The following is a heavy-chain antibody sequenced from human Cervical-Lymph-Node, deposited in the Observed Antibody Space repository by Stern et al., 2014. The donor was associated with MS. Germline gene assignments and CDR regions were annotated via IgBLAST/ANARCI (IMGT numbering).Heavy chain of an antibody. CDR2: INTNTGHP. D-gene: IGHD4-23*01. CDR1: GYTFTAFP. Sequence: VHLVESGSELRMPGASVKVSCKPSGYTFTAFPMNWVRQAPGQGLEWMGWINTNTGHPTYSQGFTGRFVFSLDTSVSTAYLQISSLKAEATAVYYCARVWSEYGGYGMDVWGQGTTVTVFS. CDR3: ARVWSEYGGYGMDV. J-gene: IGHJ6*02. V-gene: IGHV7-4-1*02.